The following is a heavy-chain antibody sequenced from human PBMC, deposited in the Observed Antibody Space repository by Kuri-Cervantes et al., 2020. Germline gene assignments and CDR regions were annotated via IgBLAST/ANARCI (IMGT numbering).Heavy chain of an antibody. CDR1: GFTVRSNY. J-gene: IGHJ6*02. CDR2: IYTGGTI. Sequence: LSLTCAASGFTVRSNYMSWVRQAPGKGLEWVSVIYTGGTIYYVDSVKGRFTISRDNSRNTLYLQMNSLRAEDTAVYYCARSGGVIAQYGMDVWGQGTTVTVSS. V-gene: IGHV3-66*02. CDR3: ARSGGVIAQYGMDV. D-gene: IGHD3-16*02.